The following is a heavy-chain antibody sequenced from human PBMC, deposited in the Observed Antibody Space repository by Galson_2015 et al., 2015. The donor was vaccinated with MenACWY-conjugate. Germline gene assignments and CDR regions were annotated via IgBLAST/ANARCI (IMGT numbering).Heavy chain of an antibody. D-gene: IGHD5-18*01. J-gene: IGHJ4*02. CDR2: IWYDGSNK. V-gene: IGHV3-33*01. CDR1: GFTFSSYG. Sequence: SLRLSCAASGFTFSSYGMHWVRQAPGKGLEWVAVIWYDGSNKYYADSVKGRFTISRDNSKNTLYLQMNSLRAEDTAVYYCARGASAMVTDYLDYWGQGTLVTVSS. CDR3: ARGASAMVTDYLDY.